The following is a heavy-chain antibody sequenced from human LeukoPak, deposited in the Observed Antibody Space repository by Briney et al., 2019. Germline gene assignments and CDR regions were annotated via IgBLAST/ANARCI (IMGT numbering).Heavy chain of an antibody. D-gene: IGHD3-10*01. J-gene: IGHJ2*01. CDR1: GFTFSSYA. CDR2: ISGSGGST. Sequence: GGSLRLSCAASGFTFSSYAMSWVRQAPGKGLEWVSAISGSGGSTYYADSVKGRFTISRDNSKNTLYLQMSSLRAEDTAVYFCARDRAMVRGKEWYFDIWGRGTLVTVSS. V-gene: IGHV3-23*01. CDR3: ARDRAMVRGKEWYFDI.